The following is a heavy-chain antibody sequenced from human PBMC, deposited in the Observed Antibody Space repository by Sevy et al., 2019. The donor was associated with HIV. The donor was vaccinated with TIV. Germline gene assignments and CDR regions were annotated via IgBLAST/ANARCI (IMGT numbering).Heavy chain of an antibody. CDR2: SSPFPGSP. CDR3: GKCTLWVYDPTNRKCGMDV. J-gene: IGHJ6*02. V-gene: IGHV1-18*01. D-gene: IGHD5-12*01. Sequence: ASVKVSCKASGYNFINYGISWVRQAPGQGLEWVGGSSPFPGSPNNPQKLQDRVTVTTDTATNTAYMELRNLRSDDTAVYYCGKCTLWVYDPTNRKCGMDVWGQGTTVTVSS. CDR1: GYNFINYG.